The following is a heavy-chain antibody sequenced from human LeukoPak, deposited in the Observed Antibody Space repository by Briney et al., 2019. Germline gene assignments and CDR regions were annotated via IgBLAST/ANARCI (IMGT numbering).Heavy chain of an antibody. J-gene: IGHJ3*02. Sequence: GGSLRLSCAASGFTFSSYWMHWVRQAPGKGLVWVSRINSDGSSTSYADSVKGRFTISRDNAKNTLYLQMNSLRAEDTAVYYCAGEGAHYDYVWGSYRLGAFDIWGQGTMVTVSS. V-gene: IGHV3-74*01. D-gene: IGHD3-16*02. CDR2: INSDGSST. CDR1: GFTFSSYW. CDR3: AGEGAHYDYVWGSYRLGAFDI.